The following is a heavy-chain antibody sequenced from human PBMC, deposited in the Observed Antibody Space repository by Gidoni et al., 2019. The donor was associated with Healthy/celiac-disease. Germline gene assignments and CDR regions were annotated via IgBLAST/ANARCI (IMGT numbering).Heavy chain of an antibody. D-gene: IGHD2-2*01. CDR2: IKSKTDGGTT. CDR3: TTDSVVVPAASYYYYYYMDV. CDR1: GFTFSNAW. V-gene: IGHV3-15*01. J-gene: IGHJ6*03. Sequence: EVQLVESGGGLVKPGGSLRLSRAASGFTFSNAWMSWVRQAPGKGLEWVGRIKSKTDGGTTDYAAPVKGRFTISRDDSKNTLYLQMNSLKTEDTAVYYCTTDSVVVPAASYYYYYYMDVWGKGTTVTVSS.